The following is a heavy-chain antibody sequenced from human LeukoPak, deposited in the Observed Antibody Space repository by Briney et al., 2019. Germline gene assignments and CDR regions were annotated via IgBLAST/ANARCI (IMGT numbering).Heavy chain of an antibody. CDR2: IISDGSTT. CDR1: GFIFSDYA. V-gene: IGHV3-74*01. D-gene: IGHD3-10*01. CDR3: TRDRARAGGEILDY. J-gene: IGHJ4*02. Sequence: GESLRLSCAASGFIFSDYAMHWVRQTPGKGLVWVSRIISDGSTTDYADSVKGRFTISRDNAKDTLYLQMNSLRDEDTAMYYCTRDRARAGGEILDYWGQGTLVTVSS.